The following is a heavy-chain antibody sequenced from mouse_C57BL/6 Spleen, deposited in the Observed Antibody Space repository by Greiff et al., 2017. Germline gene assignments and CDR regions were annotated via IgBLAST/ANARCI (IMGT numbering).Heavy chain of an antibody. Sequence: DVMLVESGGGLVKPGGSLKLSCAASGFTFSSYAMSWVRQTPEKRLEWVATISDGGSYTYYPDNVKGRFTISRDNAKNNLYLQMSHLKSEDTAMYYCARHVYYFDYWGQGTTLTVSS. CDR3: ARHVYYFDY. CDR2: ISDGGSYT. CDR1: GFTFSSYA. V-gene: IGHV5-4*03. J-gene: IGHJ2*01.